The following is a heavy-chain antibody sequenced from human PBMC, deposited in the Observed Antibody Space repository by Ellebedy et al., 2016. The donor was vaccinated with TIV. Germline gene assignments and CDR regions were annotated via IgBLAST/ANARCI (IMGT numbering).Heavy chain of an antibody. CDR2: IDPSDSYT. V-gene: IGHV5-10-1*01. CDR3: ARQHCSSTSCYWFDP. J-gene: IGHJ5*02. D-gene: IGHD2-2*01. CDR1: GYSFTSYW. Sequence: ASVKVSCKGSGYSFTSYWISWVRQMPGKGLEWMGRIDPSDSYTNYSPSFQGHVTISADKSISTAYLQWSSLKASDTAMYYCARQHCSSTSCYWFDPWGQGTLVTVSS.